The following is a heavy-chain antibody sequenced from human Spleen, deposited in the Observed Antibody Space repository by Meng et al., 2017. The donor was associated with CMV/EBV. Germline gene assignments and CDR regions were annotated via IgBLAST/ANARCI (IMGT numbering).Heavy chain of an antibody. CDR2: IYKNDDK. V-gene: IGHV2-5*01. CDR3: ARQSSRSSEFDY. Sequence: SGPTLVKPTQTLTLTCTFSGFSLSTTGVGVGWIRQPPGKALEWLAVIYKNDDKRYSSSLKTRLTITKDTSKNQVVLTMTNMDPVDTATYYCARQSSRSSEFDYWGQGTLVTVSS. CDR1: GFSLSTTGVG. J-gene: IGHJ4*02. D-gene: IGHD6-6*01.